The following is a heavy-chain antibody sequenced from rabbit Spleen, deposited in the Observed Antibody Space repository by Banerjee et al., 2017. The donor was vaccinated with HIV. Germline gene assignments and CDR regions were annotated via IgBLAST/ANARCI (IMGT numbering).Heavy chain of an antibody. CDR2: IDTGSSGFT. J-gene: IGHJ6*01. CDR1: GVSFSTSSY. D-gene: IGHD1-1*01. CDR3: ARDTSSSFSSYGMDL. Sequence: QSLEEAGGDLVKPGASLTLTCTASGVSFSTSSYMCWVRQAPGKGLEWIGCIDTGSSGFTYYATWAKGRFTCSKASSTTVTLQMTRLTAADTATYFCARDTSSSFSSYGMDLWGQGTLVT. V-gene: IGHV1S40*01.